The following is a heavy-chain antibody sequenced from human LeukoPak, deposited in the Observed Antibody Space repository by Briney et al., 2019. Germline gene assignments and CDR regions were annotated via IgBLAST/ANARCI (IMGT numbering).Heavy chain of an antibody. CDR1: GFTFSTYW. J-gene: IGHJ4*02. V-gene: IGHV3-7*01. Sequence: GGSLRLSCAASGFTFSTYWMSWVRQAPGKGLEWVANIKQDESEKYYVDSVKGRFTISRDNAKNSLYLQTNSLRAEDTAVYYCARRGSGYYAWAFDYWGQGTLVTVSS. CDR3: ARRGSGYYAWAFDY. D-gene: IGHD3-3*01. CDR2: IKQDESEK.